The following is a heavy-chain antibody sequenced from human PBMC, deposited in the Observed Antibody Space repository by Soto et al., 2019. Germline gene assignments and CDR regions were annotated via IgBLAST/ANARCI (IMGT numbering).Heavy chain of an antibody. V-gene: IGHV1-18*01. CDR1: GYTFTSYG. CDR3: ARDTGTTGTTHWFDP. D-gene: IGHD1-1*01. CDR2: ISAYNGNT. J-gene: IGHJ5*02. Sequence: GASVKVSCKASGYTFTSYGISWVRQAPGQGLEWMGWISAYNGNTNYAQKLQGRVTMTTDTSTSTAYMELRSLRSDDTAVYYCARDTGTTGTTHWFDPWGQGTLVTVSS.